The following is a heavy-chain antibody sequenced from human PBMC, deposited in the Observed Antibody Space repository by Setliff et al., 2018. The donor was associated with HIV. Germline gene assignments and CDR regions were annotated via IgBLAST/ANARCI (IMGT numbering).Heavy chain of an antibody. V-gene: IGHV1-69*05. CDR2: IIPMYGVT. CDR3: ALPYCSGGNCWSSASLPPAGWFDP. CDR1: GGTFSSYV. J-gene: IGHJ5*02. D-gene: IGHD2-15*01. Sequence: VKVSCKASGGTFSSYVISWVRQAPGQGPEWMGGIIPMYGVTNYAQKFQGRVTITTDESTSKAYMELSSLRSEDPAVYYCALPYCSGGNCWSSASLPPAGWFDPWGQGTLVTVSS.